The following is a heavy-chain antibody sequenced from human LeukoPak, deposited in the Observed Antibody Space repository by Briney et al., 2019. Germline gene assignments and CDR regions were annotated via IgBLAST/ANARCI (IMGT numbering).Heavy chain of an antibody. V-gene: IGHV5-51*01. D-gene: IGHD3-3*01. CDR3: ARQGFGVVKRHDYYYYYYMDV. Sequence: GESLKISCKGSGYKFTSYWIGWVRQMPGKGLEWVATIYPGDSDTRYGPSFQGQVTISADKSTSTAYLQWSSLKASDTAMYYCARQGFGVVKRHDYYYYYYMDVWGKGTTVTVSS. CDR1: GYKFTSYW. CDR2: IYPGDSDT. J-gene: IGHJ6*03.